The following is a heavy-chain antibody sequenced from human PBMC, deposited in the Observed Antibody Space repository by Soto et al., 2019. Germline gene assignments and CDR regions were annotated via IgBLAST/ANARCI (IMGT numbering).Heavy chain of an antibody. CDR1: GGSISSSNW. Sequence: PSETLSLTCAVSGGSISSSNWWSWVRQPPGKGPEWIGEIYHSGSTNYNPSLKSRVTISVDKSKNQFSLKLSSVTAADTAVYYCARFSIMYYYYYGMDVWGQGTTVTVSS. D-gene: IGHD3-3*02. V-gene: IGHV4-4*02. CDR3: ARFSIMYYYYYGMDV. CDR2: IYHSGST. J-gene: IGHJ6*02.